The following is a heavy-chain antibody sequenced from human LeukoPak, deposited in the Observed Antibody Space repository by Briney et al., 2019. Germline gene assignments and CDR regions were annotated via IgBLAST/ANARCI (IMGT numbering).Heavy chain of an antibody. V-gene: IGHV4-59*01. CDR1: GGSISSYY. CDR3: ARAVGVRGVMGPFDP. J-gene: IGHJ5*02. Sequence: SETLSLTCTVSGGSISSYYWSWIRQPPGKGLEWIGYIYYSGSTNYNPSLKSRVTISVDTSKNQFSLKLSSVTAADTAVYYCARAVGVRGVMGPFDPWGQGTLVTVSS. D-gene: IGHD3-10*01. CDR2: IYYSGST.